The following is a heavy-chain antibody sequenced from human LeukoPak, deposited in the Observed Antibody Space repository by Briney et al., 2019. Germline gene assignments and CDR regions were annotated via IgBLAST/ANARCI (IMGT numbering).Heavy chain of an antibody. CDR1: GGTFSSYA. V-gene: IGHV1-69*01. Sequence: ASVKVSCKASGGTFSSYANSLLRQAPGQGLEWMGVIIPIFVTANYAQKFHGRVTITADESTNTAYMELGSLSSEHRDVYYCARLQVARPVEEHWGQGTLVTVLS. D-gene: IGHD2-15*01. J-gene: IGHJ1*01. CDR2: IIPIFVTA. CDR3: ARLQVARPVEEH.